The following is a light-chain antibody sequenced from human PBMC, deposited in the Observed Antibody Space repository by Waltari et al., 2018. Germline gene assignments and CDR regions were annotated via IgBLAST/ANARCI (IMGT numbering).Light chain of an antibody. CDR3: SSFVGANNLAWV. CDR1: SSDSGRYNY. J-gene: IGLJ3*02. Sequence: HSPLTQPASVSGSPGQTVTISCTGTSSDSGRYNYVAWYQHHPDKVPKLIIYDVNNRPSGISDRFAASNSGDTASLTISGRRARDEADYYCSSFVGANNLAWVFGGGTKVAV. V-gene: IGLV2-14*03. CDR2: DVN.